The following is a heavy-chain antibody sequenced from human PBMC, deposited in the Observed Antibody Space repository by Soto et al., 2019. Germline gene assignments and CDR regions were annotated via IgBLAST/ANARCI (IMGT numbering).Heavy chain of an antibody. J-gene: IGHJ6*02. V-gene: IGHV3-48*03. D-gene: IGHD3-10*01. CDR3: AREVGSYGSGRYYYYYYGMDV. Sequence: PGGSLSLSCAASGFTFGSYEMNWVRQAPGNGLEGVSYISSSSSTIYYAASVKGRFTISRDNAKHSLYLQMNSLGAEDTAVYYCAREVGSYGSGRYYYYYYGMDVWRQGTTVTVSS. CDR2: ISSSSSTI. CDR1: GFTFGSYE.